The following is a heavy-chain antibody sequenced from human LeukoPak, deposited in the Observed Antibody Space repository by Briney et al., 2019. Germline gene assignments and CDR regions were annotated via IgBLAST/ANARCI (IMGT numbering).Heavy chain of an antibody. J-gene: IGHJ4*02. CDR3: TRDPRHLDS. CDR2: ISGSGRGGST. V-gene: IGHV3-23*01. Sequence: QAGGSLRLSCAASGFTFSSYAMSWVRQAPGKGLEWVSDISGSGRGGSTHYADSVKGRFTISRDNAKNSLYLQMSGLRVEDTAVYYCTRDPRHLDSWGQGTLVTVSS. CDR1: GFTFSSYA. D-gene: IGHD6-6*01.